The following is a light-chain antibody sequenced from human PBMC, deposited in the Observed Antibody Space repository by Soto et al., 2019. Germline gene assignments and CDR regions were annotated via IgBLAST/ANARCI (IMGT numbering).Light chain of an antibody. CDR3: SSYTSSTFYV. V-gene: IGLV2-14*01. Sequence: QSALTQPASVSGSPGQSITISCTGTSSDVGGYNYVSWYQQHPGKAPKLMIYEVSNRPSGVSNRFSGSKSGNTASLTISGLQAEDEADYYCSSYTSSTFYVFGGGTKLTVL. J-gene: IGLJ2*01. CDR1: SSDVGGYNY. CDR2: EVS.